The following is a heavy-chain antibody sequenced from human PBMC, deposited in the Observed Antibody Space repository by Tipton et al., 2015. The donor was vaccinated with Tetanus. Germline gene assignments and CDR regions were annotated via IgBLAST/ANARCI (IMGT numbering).Heavy chain of an antibody. J-gene: IGHJ6*02. CDR2: IDPNSGGT. CDR1: GYTFTHYG. CDR3: ARDRGDYTYSGMDV. V-gene: IGHV1-2*02. D-gene: IGHD3-22*01. Sequence: QLVQSGAEVKKPGASVKVSCKASGYTFTHYGVNWVRQAPGQGLEWMGWIDPNSGGTVYAQKFQGRVTMTRDTSISTAYMELSRLRSDATAVYFCARDRGDYTYSGMDVWGPGTPVSVSS.